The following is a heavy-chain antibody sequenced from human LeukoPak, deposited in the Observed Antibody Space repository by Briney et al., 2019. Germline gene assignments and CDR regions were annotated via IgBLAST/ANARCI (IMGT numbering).Heavy chain of an antibody. J-gene: IGHJ3*01. Sequence: QPGGSLRLSCAASEFSFSNYAMSWVRQAQGKGLEWVSAISAGGDSTALADSVKGRFTVSRDHSKNTLYLQMNSLRVEDTAVYYCAKGVLPLPHQDALDFWGQGTLVTVSS. CDR2: ISAGGDST. CDR1: EFSFSNYA. CDR3: AKGVLPLPHQDALDF. D-gene: IGHD3-10*01. V-gene: IGHV3-23*01.